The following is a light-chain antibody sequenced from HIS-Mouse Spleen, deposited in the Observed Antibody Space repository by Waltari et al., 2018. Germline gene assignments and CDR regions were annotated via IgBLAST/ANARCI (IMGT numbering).Light chain of an antibody. CDR1: ALPKQY. J-gene: IGLJ2*01. Sequence: SYELTQPPSVSVSPGQTARITCPGDALPKQYAYWYQQKPGQAPVPGISKESKRPPGIPERLSGSSSGTTVTLTISGVQAEDEADYYCQSADSSVTYVVFGGGTKLTVL. CDR2: KES. V-gene: IGLV3-25*03. CDR3: QSADSSVTYVV.